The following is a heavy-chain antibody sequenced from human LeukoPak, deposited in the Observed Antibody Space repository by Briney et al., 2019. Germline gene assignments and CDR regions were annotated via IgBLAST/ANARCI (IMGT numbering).Heavy chain of an antibody. V-gene: IGHV3-23*01. CDR1: GFTFITYA. Sequence: GGSLRLSCAGSGFTFITYAMNWVRQAPGKGLEWVSSISGSGGGTYYADSVKGRFTVSRDNSKNTLFLQMNSLRAEDTAVYYCATGYCTGTSCLHYYYYGMDVWGQGTAATVSS. D-gene: IGHD2-2*01. CDR2: ISGSGGGT. J-gene: IGHJ6*02. CDR3: ATGYCTGTSCLHYYYYGMDV.